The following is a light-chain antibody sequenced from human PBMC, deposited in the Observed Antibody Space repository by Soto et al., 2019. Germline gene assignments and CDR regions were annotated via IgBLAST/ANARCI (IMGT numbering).Light chain of an antibody. V-gene: IGLV2-14*01. CDR3: SSYTTVSTVV. Sequence: QSALPQPASVSGSPGQSITFSCTGTSSDVGAFSYVSWYQQRPGTAPKLMIYEVSNRPSGISDRFSGSKSGNTASLTISGLQAEDEADYYCSSYTTVSTVVFGGGTKLTVL. J-gene: IGLJ2*01. CDR2: EVS. CDR1: SSDVGAFSY.